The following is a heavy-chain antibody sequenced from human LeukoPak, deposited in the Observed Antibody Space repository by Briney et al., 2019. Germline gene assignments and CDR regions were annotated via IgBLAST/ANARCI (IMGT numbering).Heavy chain of an antibody. Sequence: ASVKVSCKVFGYTLIELSMHWVRQAPGKGLEWMGGFDPEDGETIYAQKFQGRVTMTEDTSTDTAYMELSSLRSEDTAVYYCATKNTYSSSFDYWGQGTLVTVSS. D-gene: IGHD6-13*01. CDR3: ATKNTYSSSFDY. CDR1: GYTLIELS. J-gene: IGHJ4*02. V-gene: IGHV1-24*01. CDR2: FDPEDGET.